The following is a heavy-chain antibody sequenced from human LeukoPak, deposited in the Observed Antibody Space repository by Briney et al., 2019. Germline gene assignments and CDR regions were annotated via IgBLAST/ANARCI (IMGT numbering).Heavy chain of an antibody. Sequence: GGSLRLSCAASGFTFSTYDISWVRQAPGQGLEWVSTFSSSGDITYYADSVKGRFTISRDNSKNSLYLQMNSLRAEDTAVYYCARALIGYYFDYWGQGTLVTVSS. CDR2: FSSSGDIT. D-gene: IGHD2-8*01. CDR1: GFTFSTYD. CDR3: ARALIGYYFDY. V-gene: IGHV3-23*01. J-gene: IGHJ4*02.